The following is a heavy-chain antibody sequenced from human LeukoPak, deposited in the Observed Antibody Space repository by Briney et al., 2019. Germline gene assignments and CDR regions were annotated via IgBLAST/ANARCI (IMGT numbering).Heavy chain of an antibody. CDR2: ISSSSSYT. V-gene: IGHV3-11*06. D-gene: IGHD3-22*01. CDR1: GFTFSDYY. J-gene: IGHJ4*02. Sequence: PGGSLRLSCAASGFTFSDYYMSWIRQAPGKGLEWVSYISSSSSYTNYADSVKGRFTISRDNAKTSLYVQMNSVRAEDRAVYHCARGYYGSSAYYPLDYWGQGTLVSVS. CDR3: ARGYYGSSAYYPLDY.